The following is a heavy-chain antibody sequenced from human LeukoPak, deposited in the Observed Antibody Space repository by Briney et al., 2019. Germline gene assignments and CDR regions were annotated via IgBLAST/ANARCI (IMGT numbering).Heavy chain of an antibody. V-gene: IGHV1-18*01. CDR1: GYSFSSFG. CDR2: ISGYNGNT. CDR3: ARDSPYSSSDLGFDY. Sequence: GASVKVSCKASGYSFSSFGISWVRQAPGQGLEWMGWISGYNGNTNYAQKLQGRVTMTTDTSTSTVYMELRSLRSDDTAVYYCARDSPYSSSDLGFDYWAQGTLVTVSS. D-gene: IGHD6-13*01. J-gene: IGHJ4*02.